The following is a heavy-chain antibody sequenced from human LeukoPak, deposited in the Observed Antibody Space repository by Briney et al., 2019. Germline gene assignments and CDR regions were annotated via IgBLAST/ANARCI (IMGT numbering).Heavy chain of an antibody. J-gene: IGHJ4*02. D-gene: IGHD3-22*01. V-gene: IGHV3-7*01. Sequence: GGSLRLSCAASGFTFNRYWMSWVRQAPGKGLEWVANIKQDGSAKYYVDSVKGRFTISRDNAKNSLYLQMNSLRAEDTAVYYCARDSSPYDSSAYYYDYWGQGTLVTVSS. CDR3: ARDSSPYDSSAYYYDY. CDR1: GFTFNRYW. CDR2: IKQDGSAK.